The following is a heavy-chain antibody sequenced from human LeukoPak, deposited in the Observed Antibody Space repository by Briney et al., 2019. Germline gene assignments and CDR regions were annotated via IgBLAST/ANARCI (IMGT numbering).Heavy chain of an antibody. CDR2: INYSGST. Sequence: SETLSLTCTVSGGSITSRSNYWGWIRQPPGKGLEWIGSINYSGSTYYNPSLKSRVTISVDTSKNQFSLKLTSVTAADTAVYYCARAYYYGSGSLDYWGQGTLVTVSS. V-gene: IGHV4-39*07. J-gene: IGHJ4*02. CDR3: ARAYYYGSGSLDY. D-gene: IGHD3-10*01. CDR1: GGSITSRSNY.